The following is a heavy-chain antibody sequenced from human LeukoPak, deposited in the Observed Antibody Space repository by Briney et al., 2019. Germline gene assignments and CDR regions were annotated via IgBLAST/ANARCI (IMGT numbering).Heavy chain of an antibody. CDR3: ARDGVGATAIPLDY. V-gene: IGHV3-20*04. CDR2: INWNGGST. J-gene: IGHJ4*02. Sequence: PGGSLRLSCAASGFTFDDYGMSWVRQAPGKGLEWVSGINWNGGSTGYADSVKGRFTISRDNAKNSLYLQMNSLRAEDTAVYYCARDGVGATAIPLDYWGQGTLVTVSS. CDR1: GFTFDDYG. D-gene: IGHD1-26*01.